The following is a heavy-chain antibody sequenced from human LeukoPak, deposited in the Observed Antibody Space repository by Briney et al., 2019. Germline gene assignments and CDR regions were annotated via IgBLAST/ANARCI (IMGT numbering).Heavy chain of an antibody. CDR3: ARGYCSSTSCRRYNWFDP. V-gene: IGHV4-61*02. Sequence: PSETLSLTCTVSGGSISSGSYYWSWIRQPAGKGLEWIGRIYTSGSTNYNPSLKSRVTISVDTSKNQISLKLSSVTAADTAVYYCARGYCSSTSCRRYNWFDPWGQGTLATISS. J-gene: IGHJ5*02. D-gene: IGHD2-2*01. CDR2: IYTSGST. CDR1: GGSISSGSYY.